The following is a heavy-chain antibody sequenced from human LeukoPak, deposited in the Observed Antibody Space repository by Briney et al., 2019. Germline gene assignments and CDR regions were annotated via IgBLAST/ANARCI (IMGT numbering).Heavy chain of an antibody. J-gene: IGHJ1*01. CDR3: VRDLMSMGATTAYLHR. Sequence: GGSLRLSCAASGFTFSDYSMNWVRQAPGKGLEWVASISRTSRHVYYAGSVKGRFTISRDNAKNSLYLQMNSLRAEDMAVYFCVRDLMSMGATTAYLHRWGQGTLVTVSS. V-gene: IGHV3-21*01. CDR1: GFTFSDYS. CDR2: ISRTSRHV. D-gene: IGHD1-26*01.